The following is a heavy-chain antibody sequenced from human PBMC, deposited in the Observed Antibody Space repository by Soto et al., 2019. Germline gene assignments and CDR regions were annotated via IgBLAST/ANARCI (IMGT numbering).Heavy chain of an antibody. CDR1: GGSIASHTYY. J-gene: IGHJ5*02. D-gene: IGHD6-13*01. Sequence: SATLYIPCNGSGGSIASHTYYEAWIRQPPGKGQGWIGSIYYTGSTYYSPSLKSRVTISVDTSKNQFSLSLSSVTASDTAVYYCARHRVIDYSSSRRYTGAGFDPWCQGT. CDR2: IYYTGST. V-gene: IGHV4-39*01. CDR3: ARHRVIDYSSSRRYTGAGFDP.